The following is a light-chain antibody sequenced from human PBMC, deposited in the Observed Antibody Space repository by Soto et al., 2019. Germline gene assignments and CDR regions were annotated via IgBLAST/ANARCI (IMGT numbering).Light chain of an antibody. CDR1: KNDIGGYDF. V-gene: IGLV2-8*01. CDR2: EVV. CDR3: KSYAGSNTYV. J-gene: IGLJ1*01. Sequence: QSALTQPPSASGSPGQSVTTSCTGTKNDIGGYDFVSWYQHHPGKAPRLIIYEVVQRPSGVPDRFSGSKSGNTASLTVSGLQAADEADYFCKSYAGSNTYVFGSGTKLTVL.